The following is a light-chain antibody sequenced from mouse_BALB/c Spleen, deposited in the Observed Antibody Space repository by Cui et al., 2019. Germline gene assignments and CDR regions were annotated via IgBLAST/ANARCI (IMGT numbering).Light chain of an antibody. CDR3: QQWSSYT. CDR1: SSVSY. Sequence: QIVLTQSPAIISASPGEKVTMTCSASSSVSYMYWYQQKPGSSPRLLIYDTSNLASGVPVRFSGSGSGTSYSLTISRMEAEDAATYYCQQWSSYTFGGGTKLEIK. CDR2: DTS. J-gene: IGKJ2*01. V-gene: IGKV4-55*01.